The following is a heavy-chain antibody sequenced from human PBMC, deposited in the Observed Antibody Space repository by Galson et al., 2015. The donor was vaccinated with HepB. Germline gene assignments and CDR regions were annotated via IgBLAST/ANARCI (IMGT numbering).Heavy chain of an antibody. CDR1: GFTFSSYS. J-gene: IGHJ5*02. Sequence: ALRLSCAASGFTFSSYSMNWVRQAPGQGLEWVSYISSSSSTIYYADSVKGRFTISRDNAKNSLYLQMNSLRAEDTAVYYCASFLYDFWSGYKTGNWFDPWGQGTLVTVSS. CDR2: ISSSSSTI. D-gene: IGHD3-3*01. CDR3: ASFLYDFWSGYKTGNWFDP. V-gene: IGHV3-48*01.